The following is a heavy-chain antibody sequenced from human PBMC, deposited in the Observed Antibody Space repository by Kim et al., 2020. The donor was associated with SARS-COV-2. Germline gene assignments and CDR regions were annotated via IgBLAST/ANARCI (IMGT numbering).Heavy chain of an antibody. Sequence: AQKFQGRLTMTMHTSTTTVYMELSGLRSEDTAIYYCARDRPHNLFDPWGQGTLVTVSS. V-gene: IGHV1-46*01. CDR3: ARDRPHNLFDP. J-gene: IGHJ5*02.